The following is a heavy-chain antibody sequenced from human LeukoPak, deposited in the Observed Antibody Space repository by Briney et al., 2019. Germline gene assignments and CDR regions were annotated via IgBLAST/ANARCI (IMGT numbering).Heavy chain of an antibody. CDR1: GDSISSSSYY. J-gene: IGHJ5*02. CDR3: ARYYDIPLFDP. CDR2: IYYSGST. Sequence: SETLSLTCTVSGDSISSSSYYWGWIRQPPGKGLEWIGYIYYSGSTNYNPSLKSRVTISVDTSKNQFSLKLSSVTAADTAVYYCARYYDIPLFDPWGQGTLVTVSS. V-gene: IGHV4-61*05. D-gene: IGHD3-9*01.